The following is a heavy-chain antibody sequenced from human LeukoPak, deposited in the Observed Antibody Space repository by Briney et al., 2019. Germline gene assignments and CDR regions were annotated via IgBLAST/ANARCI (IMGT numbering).Heavy chain of an antibody. CDR3: ATTGSGYRPIDY. CDR2: IYYSGST. CDR1: GGSISSYY. J-gene: IGHJ4*02. D-gene: IGHD5-18*01. Sequence: SETLSLTCTVSGGSISSYYWSWIRQPPGKGLEWIGYIYYSGSTNYNPSLKSRVTISVDTSKNQFSLKLSSVTAADTAVYYCATTGSGYRPIDYWGQGTLVTVSS. V-gene: IGHV4-59*12.